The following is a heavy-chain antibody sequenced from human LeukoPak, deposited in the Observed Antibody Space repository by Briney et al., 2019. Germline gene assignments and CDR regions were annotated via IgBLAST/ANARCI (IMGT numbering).Heavy chain of an antibody. Sequence: SETLSLTCTVSGGSISSYYWSWIRQPPGKGLEWIGYIYYSGSTNYNPSLKSRVTISVDTSKNQFSLKLSSVTAEDTAVYYCARGPGVTNHNFDYWGQGTLVTVSS. CDR2: IYYSGST. CDR1: GGSISSYY. V-gene: IGHV4-59*01. CDR3: ARGPGVTNHNFDY. D-gene: IGHD4-17*01. J-gene: IGHJ4*02.